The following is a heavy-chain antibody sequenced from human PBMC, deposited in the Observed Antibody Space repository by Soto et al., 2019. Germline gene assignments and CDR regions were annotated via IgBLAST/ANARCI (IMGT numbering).Heavy chain of an antibody. CDR2: VYHTGST. V-gene: IGHV4-30-2*01. CDR1: GGSISSGDHS. D-gene: IGHD4-17*01. J-gene: IGHJ5*02. Sequence: SETLSLTCVVSGGSISSGDHSWSWIWQLPGKGLEWIGSVYHTGSTYYDPSLRSRVTISVDRCRNQFSLKLTSVTAADTALYYCARGTGLTVVRDLCDLWGQGALVTVSS. CDR3: ARGTGLTVVRDLCDL.